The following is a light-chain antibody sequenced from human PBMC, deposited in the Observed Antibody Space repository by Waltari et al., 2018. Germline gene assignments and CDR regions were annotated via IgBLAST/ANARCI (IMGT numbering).Light chain of an antibody. J-gene: IGLJ2*01. CDR2: DVT. V-gene: IGLV2-11*01. CDR1: SSDVGGYNY. Sequence: QSALTQPRSVSGSPGQSVTISCTGTSSDVGGYNYVSWYQQHPGQAPKLMIYDVTKRPSVVPVRFSGSKSGNTASLTISGLQAEDEADYYCCSYAGSYTGVFGGGTKLTVL. CDR3: CSYAGSYTGV.